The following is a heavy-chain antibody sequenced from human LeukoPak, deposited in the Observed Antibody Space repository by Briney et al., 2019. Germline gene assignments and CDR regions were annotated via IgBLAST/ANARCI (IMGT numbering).Heavy chain of an antibody. J-gene: IGHJ4*02. Sequence: GGSLRLSCAASGFTFSKAWMTWVRQAPGKGLEWGGRIKSKTDGGTTDYPAPAKGRFTISRDDSKNTLFLQMNSLITEDTAVYYCTTVGSSWGFDFWGQGTLVTVSS. V-gene: IGHV3-15*01. CDR3: TTVGSSWGFDF. CDR1: GFTFSKAW. D-gene: IGHD6-13*01. CDR2: IKSKTDGGTT.